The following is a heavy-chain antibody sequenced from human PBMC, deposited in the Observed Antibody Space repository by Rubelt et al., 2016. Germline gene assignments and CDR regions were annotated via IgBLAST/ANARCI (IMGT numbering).Heavy chain of an antibody. CDR2: IHYSGST. J-gene: IGHJ5*02. Sequence: GKGLEWIGSIHYSGSTNYNPSLKSRVTISVDTSKNQFSLKLSSVTAADTAVYYCARDSTTFGVVSTGFDPWGQGTLVTVSS. CDR3: ARDSTTFGVVSTGFDP. V-gene: IGHV4-39*07. D-gene: IGHD3-3*01.